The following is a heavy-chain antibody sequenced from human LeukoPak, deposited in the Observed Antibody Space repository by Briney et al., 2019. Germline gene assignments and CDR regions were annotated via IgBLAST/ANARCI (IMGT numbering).Heavy chain of an antibody. CDR1: GGSFSVYY. J-gene: IGHJ4*02. V-gene: IGHV4-34*01. Sequence: SETLSLTCAVYGGSFSVYYWSWIRQPPGKWLEWIGEINHSGSTNYNPSLKSRVTISVDTSKKQFSLKLSSVTAADTAVYYCARYSSGYYFDYWGQGTLVTVSS. CDR2: INHSGST. CDR3: ARYSSGYYFDY. D-gene: IGHD3-22*01.